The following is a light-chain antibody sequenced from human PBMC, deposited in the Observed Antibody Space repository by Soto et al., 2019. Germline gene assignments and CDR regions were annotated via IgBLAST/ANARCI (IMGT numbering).Light chain of an antibody. V-gene: IGKV3-15*01. CDR2: GSS. J-gene: IGKJ1*01. CDR3: QQYNNWPRT. CDR1: QSVSSN. Sequence: EIAMTQSPATLSVSPGERATLCCRASQSVSSNLAWYQQKPGQAPRLLIYGSSTRATGIPAMFSGRGSGTEFTLTISSLQSEDFAVYYCQQYNNWPRTFGQGTKVEIK.